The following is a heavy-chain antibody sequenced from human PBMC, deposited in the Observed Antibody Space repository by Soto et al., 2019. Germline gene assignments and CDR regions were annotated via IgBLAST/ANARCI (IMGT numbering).Heavy chain of an antibody. CDR2: ISSSSSYI. V-gene: IGHV3-21*01. CDR3: AREEDYYGSGSYAIYYYYYYMDV. Sequence: EVQLVESGGGLVKPGGSLRLSCAASGFTFSSYSMNWVRQAPGKGLEWVSSISSSSSYIYYADSVKGRFTISRDNAKNSLYLQMNSLRAEDTAVYYCAREEDYYGSGSYAIYYYYYYMDVWGKGATVTVSS. D-gene: IGHD3-10*01. CDR1: GFTFSSYS. J-gene: IGHJ6*03.